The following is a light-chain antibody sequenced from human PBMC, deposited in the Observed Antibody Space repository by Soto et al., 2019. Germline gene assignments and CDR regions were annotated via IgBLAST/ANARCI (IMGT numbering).Light chain of an antibody. CDR3: QQYYSIPWT. CDR2: WAS. J-gene: IGKJ1*01. V-gene: IGKV4-1*01. Sequence: DIQMTQSPSSVSASVGDRVTITCRASQGISSWLAWYQQKPGQPPKVLIYWASNRESGVPDRFSGSGSGTDFTLTISSLQAEDVAVYYCQQYYSIPWTFGQGTKVEIK. CDR1: QGISSW.